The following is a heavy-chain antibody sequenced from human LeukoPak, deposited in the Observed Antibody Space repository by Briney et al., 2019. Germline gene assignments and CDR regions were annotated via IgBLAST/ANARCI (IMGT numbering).Heavy chain of an antibody. Sequence: PSETLSLTCAVYGGSFRGYYWSWIRQPPGKGLEWIGEINHSGSTNYNPSLKSRVTISVDTSKNQFSLKLSSVTAADTAVYYCASLRTRGYSGYDRKYFDYWGQGTLVTVSS. CDR2: INHSGST. J-gene: IGHJ4*02. V-gene: IGHV4-34*01. CDR3: ASLRTRGYSGYDRKYFDY. D-gene: IGHD5-12*01. CDR1: GGSFRGYY.